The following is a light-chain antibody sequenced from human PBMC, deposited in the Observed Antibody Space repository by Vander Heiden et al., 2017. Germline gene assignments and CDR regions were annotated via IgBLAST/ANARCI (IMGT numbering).Light chain of an antibody. CDR3: QQYGSSIT. V-gene: IGKV3-20*01. CDR1: QSVSSYY. CDR2: GAS. J-gene: IGKJ5*01. Sequence: DIVLTQSPGTLSLSTGERATLSCRARQSVSSYYLAWYQQNPGQAPRLHVYGASSRATGIPDRFSGSGSGTDFTLTISRLEPEDFAVYYCQQYGSSITFGQGTRLEIK.